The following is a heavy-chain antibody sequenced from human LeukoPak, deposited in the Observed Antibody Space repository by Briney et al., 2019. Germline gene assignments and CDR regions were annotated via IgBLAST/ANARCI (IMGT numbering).Heavy chain of an antibody. V-gene: IGHV1-69*01. J-gene: IGHJ5*02. CDR2: IIPIFGTA. Sequence: ASVKVSCKASGGTFSSYAISWVRQAPGQGLEWMGGIIPIFGTANYAQKFQGRVTITADESTSTAYMELSSLGSEDTAVYYCARDGGIWATNWFDPWGQGTLVTVSS. CDR3: ARDGGIWATNWFDP. CDR1: GGTFSSYA. D-gene: IGHD3-16*01.